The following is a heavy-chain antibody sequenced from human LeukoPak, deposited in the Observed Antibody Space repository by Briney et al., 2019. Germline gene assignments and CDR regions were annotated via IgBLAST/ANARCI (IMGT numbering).Heavy chain of an antibody. J-gene: IGHJ4*02. CDR2: INPSGGST. CDR1: GYTFTRYY. V-gene: IGHV1-46*01. D-gene: IGHD5-18*01. Sequence: ASVKVSFKAAGYTFTRYYMHWVRQAPGQGLEWMGIINPSGGSTTYTQKFQGRVTVTGDTSTSTVYMELSSLRSEDTAVYYCARGPYRYFDYWAQGPLVTVSS. CDR3: ARGPYRYFDY.